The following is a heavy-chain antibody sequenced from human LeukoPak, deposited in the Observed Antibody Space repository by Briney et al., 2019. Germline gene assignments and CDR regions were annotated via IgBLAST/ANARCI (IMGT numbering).Heavy chain of an antibody. D-gene: IGHD6-6*01. CDR3: ARDEAALFIDY. CDR2: IYYSGST. Sequence: SETLSLTCTVSGGSISSGGYYWSWIRQHPGKGLEWIGYIYYSGSTYYNPSLKSRVAISVDTSKNQFSLELSSVTAADTAVYYCARDEAALFIDYWGQGTLVTVSS. V-gene: IGHV4-31*03. J-gene: IGHJ4*02. CDR1: GGSISSGGYY.